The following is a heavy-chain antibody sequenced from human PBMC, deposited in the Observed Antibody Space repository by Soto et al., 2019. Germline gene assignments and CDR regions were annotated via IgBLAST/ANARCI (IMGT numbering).Heavy chain of an antibody. J-gene: IGHJ6*02. V-gene: IGHV3-30-3*01. D-gene: IGHD3-3*01. CDR3: AREDYGFWSGYYTAAGYGMDV. Sequence: QVQLVESGGGVVQPGRSLRLSCAASGFTFSSYAMHWVRQAPGKGLEWVAVISYDGSNKYYADSVKGRFTISRDNSKNTLYPQMNSLRAEYTAVYYCAREDYGFWSGYYTAAGYGMDVWGQGTTVTVSS. CDR2: ISYDGSNK. CDR1: GFTFSSYA.